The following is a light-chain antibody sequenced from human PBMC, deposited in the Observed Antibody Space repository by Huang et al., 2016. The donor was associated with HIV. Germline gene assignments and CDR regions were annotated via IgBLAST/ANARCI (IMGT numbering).Light chain of an antibody. Sequence: EIVLTQSPAPLSLSPGDRATLSCRARQSVSSYLAWYQQKPGQAPRLLIYDASNRATGIPARFSGSGSGTDFTLTISSLEPEDFAVYYCQQRSNWSWTFGQGTKVEIK. J-gene: IGKJ1*01. CDR3: QQRSNWSWT. CDR2: DAS. V-gene: IGKV3-11*01. CDR1: QSVSSY.